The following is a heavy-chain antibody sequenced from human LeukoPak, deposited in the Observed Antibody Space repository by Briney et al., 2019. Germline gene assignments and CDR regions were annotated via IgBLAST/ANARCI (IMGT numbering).Heavy chain of an antibody. Sequence: SETLSLTCTVSGGSISSSSYYWGWIRQPPGKGLEWIGNIYNSGSTYYNPSLKSRVTISVDTSKNQFSLRLTSVTAADTAVYYCARFHDGFDMWGQGTMVTVSS. CDR1: GGSISSSSYY. CDR3: ARFHDGFDM. J-gene: IGHJ3*02. CDR2: IYNSGST. V-gene: IGHV4-39*07.